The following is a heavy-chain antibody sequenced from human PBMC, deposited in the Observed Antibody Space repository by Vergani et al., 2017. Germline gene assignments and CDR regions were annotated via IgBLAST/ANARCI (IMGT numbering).Heavy chain of an antibody. J-gene: IGHJ5*02. CDR2: IWYDGSNK. CDR1: GFTFSSYG. Sequence: QVQLVESGGGVVQPGRSLRLSCAASGFTFSSYGMHWVRQAPGKGLEWVAVIWYDGSNKYYADSVKGRFTISRDNSKNTLYLQMNSLRAEDTAVYYCAREAYCSITSCRRGWFDPWGQGTLVTVSS. D-gene: IGHD2-2*01. V-gene: IGHV3-33*01. CDR3: AREAYCSITSCRRGWFDP.